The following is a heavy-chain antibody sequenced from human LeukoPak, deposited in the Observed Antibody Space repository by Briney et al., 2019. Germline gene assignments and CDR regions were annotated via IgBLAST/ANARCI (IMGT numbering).Heavy chain of an antibody. D-gene: IGHD3-22*01. Sequence: GGSLRLSCAASGFTFSSYAMSWVRQAPGKGLEWVSGISGSGGSTYYADSVKGRFTISRDNSKNTLYLQMNSLRAEDTAVYYCATQFKYYYDSSGPSDYWGQGTLVTVSS. J-gene: IGHJ4*02. CDR1: GFTFSSYA. CDR3: ATQFKYYYDSSGPSDY. CDR2: ISGSGGST. V-gene: IGHV3-23*01.